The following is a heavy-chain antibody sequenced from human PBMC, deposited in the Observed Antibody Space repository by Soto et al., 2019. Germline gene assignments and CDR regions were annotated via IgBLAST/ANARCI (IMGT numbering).Heavy chain of an antibody. J-gene: IGHJ6*02. Sequence: LRLFCAASGFTFSTYWMNWVRQAPGKGLEWVANIKQDGSEKYYVDSVKGRFAISRDNAKDSLFLQMNNLRAEDTAVYYCVRDWSTFWGMDVWGQGTTVTVSS. CDR1: GFTFSTYW. CDR3: VRDWSTFWGMDV. V-gene: IGHV3-7*01. CDR2: IKQDGSEK.